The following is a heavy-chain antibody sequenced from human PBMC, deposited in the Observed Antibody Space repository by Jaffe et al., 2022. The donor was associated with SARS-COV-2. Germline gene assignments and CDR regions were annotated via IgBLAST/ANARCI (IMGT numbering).Heavy chain of an antibody. CDR3: AKDLTGNYGDYFDY. Sequence: EVQLLESGGTLVQPGGSLRLSCVASGFTFSNYAMSWVRQAPGEGLEWVSDISGTGGTTYYADSVKGRFTISRDNSKNTLYLQMNSLRAEDSAVYYCAKDLTGNYGDYFDYWGQGTLVTVSS. J-gene: IGHJ4*02. CDR1: GFTFSNYA. CDR2: ISGTGGTT. D-gene: IGHD1-7*01. V-gene: IGHV3-23*01.